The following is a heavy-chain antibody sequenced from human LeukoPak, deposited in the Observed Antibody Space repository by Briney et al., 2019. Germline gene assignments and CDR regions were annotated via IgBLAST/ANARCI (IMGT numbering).Heavy chain of an antibody. J-gene: IGHJ4*02. Sequence: GRSLRLSCAASGFTFSTYAMHWVRQAPGKGLEWVAVISYDGRDKYHADSVKGRFTSSRDNSKNTLYLQMNSLRPEDTGMYYCARDASNSADYYFHSWGQGILVIVSS. CDR2: ISYDGRDK. D-gene: IGHD1-26*01. CDR3: ARDASNSADYYFHS. V-gene: IGHV3-30*04. CDR1: GFTFSTYA.